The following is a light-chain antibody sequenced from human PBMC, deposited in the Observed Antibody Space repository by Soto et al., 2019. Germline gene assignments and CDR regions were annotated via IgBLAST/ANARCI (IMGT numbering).Light chain of an antibody. J-gene: IGLJ2*01. CDR3: GGWDDRLSGPV. CDR1: SSNIGSNY. CDR2: RNN. V-gene: IGLV1-47*01. Sequence: QSVLTQPPSASGTPGQRVNISCSGSSSNIGSNYVYWYRQFPGTAPKLLIQRNNQRPSGVPARFSGSKSGTSASLAISGLRSEDEADYYWGGWDDRLSGPVFGGGTKRTVL.